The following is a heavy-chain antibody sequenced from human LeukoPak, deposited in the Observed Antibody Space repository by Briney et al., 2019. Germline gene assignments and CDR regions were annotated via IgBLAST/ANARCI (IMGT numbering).Heavy chain of an antibody. CDR1: GFTFSSYA. J-gene: IGHJ5*02. Sequence: PGGSLRLSCAASGFTFSSYAMGWVRQAPGKGLEWVSSISGSGAGTYYADSVKGRFTISRDNSKNTLYLQMNSLRAEDTAVYYCAKGLNYDILTVSFDPWGQGTLVTVSS. D-gene: IGHD3-9*01. V-gene: IGHV3-23*01. CDR3: AKGLNYDILTVSFDP. CDR2: ISGSGAGT.